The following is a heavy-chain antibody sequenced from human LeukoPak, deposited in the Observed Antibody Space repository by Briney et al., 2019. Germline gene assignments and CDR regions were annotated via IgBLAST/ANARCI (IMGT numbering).Heavy chain of an antibody. D-gene: IGHD6-6*01. J-gene: IGHJ5*02. CDR1: GFTFSSYS. CDR3: ARDLKYSSSSTSWFDP. V-gene: IGHV3-48*01. CDR2: ISSSSSTI. Sequence: GGSLRLSCAASGFTFSSYSMNWVRQAPGKGLEWVSYISSSSSTIYYADSVKGRFIISRDNAKNSLYLQMNSLRAEDTAVYYCARDLKYSSSSTSWFDPWGQGTLVTVSS.